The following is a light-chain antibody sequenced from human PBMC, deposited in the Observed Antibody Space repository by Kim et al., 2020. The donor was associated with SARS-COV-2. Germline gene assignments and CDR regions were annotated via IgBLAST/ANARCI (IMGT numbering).Light chain of an antibody. CDR1: SSDVGNCNY. CDR2: GVD. Sequence: QSALTQPASVSGSPGQSITISCTGTSSDVGNCNYVSWYQQHPGKAPKLMISGVDNRPSGVSNRFSGSKSGNTASLTISGLQAEDEADYYCSSYTTSISYVFGTGTKVTVL. V-gene: IGLV2-14*03. J-gene: IGLJ1*01. CDR3: SSYTTSISYV.